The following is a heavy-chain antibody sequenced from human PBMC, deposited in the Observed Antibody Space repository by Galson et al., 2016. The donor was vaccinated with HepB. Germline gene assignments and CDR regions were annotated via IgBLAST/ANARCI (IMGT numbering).Heavy chain of an antibody. CDR3: ARARAGGYESYDY. CDR2: ISTGGTYA. Sequence: SLRLSCAASGFAFSDYYMNWIRQPPGKRLEWVSYISTGGTYANYADSVNGRFTISRDNAKKSLYLHMDSLRAEDTALYYCARARAGGYESYDYWGQGTLVTVSS. D-gene: IGHD5-12*01. V-gene: IGHV3-11*05. CDR1: GFAFSDYY. J-gene: IGHJ4*02.